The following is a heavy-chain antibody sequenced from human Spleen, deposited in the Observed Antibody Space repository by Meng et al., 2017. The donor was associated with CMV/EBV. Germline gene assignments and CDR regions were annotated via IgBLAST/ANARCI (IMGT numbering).Heavy chain of an antibody. CDR1: GGSFSGYY. Sequence: SETLSLTCAVYGGSFSGYYWSWIRQPPGKGLEWIGEINHSGGTNYNPSLKSRVTISVDTSKNQFSLKLSSVTAADTAVYYCARDGRGYSYGYAFDIWGQGTMVTVSS. D-gene: IGHD5-18*01. CDR2: INHSGGT. J-gene: IGHJ3*02. CDR3: ARDGRGYSYGYAFDI. V-gene: IGHV4-34*01.